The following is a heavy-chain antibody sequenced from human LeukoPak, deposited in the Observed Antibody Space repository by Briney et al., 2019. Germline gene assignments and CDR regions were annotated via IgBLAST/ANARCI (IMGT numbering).Heavy chain of an antibody. D-gene: IGHD3-22*01. CDR3: ASFSYDSVGYTKSDY. V-gene: IGHV3-74*03. Sequence: PGGSLRLSCVASGLTFSNYWMHWVRQAPGKGLVWVSRINSDGSDKTYGESVKGRITVSRDNAKNTLYLQMNTLSAEDTAVYYCASFSYDSVGYTKSDYWGQGTLVTVSS. J-gene: IGHJ4*02. CDR2: INSDGSDK. CDR1: GLTFSNYW.